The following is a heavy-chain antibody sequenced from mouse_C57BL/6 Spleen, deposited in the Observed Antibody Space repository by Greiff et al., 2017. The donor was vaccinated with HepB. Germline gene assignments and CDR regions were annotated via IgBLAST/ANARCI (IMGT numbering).Heavy chain of an antibody. V-gene: IGHV5-9-1*02. CDR3: TRVDYYGSSYDV. CDR1: GFTFSSYA. Sequence: EVKLVESGEGLVKPGGSLKLSCAASGFTFSSYAMSWVRQTPEKRLEWVAYISSGGDYIYYADTVKGRFTISRDNARNTLYLQMSSLKSEDTAMYYCTRVDYYGSSYDVWGTGTTVTVSS. D-gene: IGHD1-1*01. CDR2: ISSGGDYI. J-gene: IGHJ1*03.